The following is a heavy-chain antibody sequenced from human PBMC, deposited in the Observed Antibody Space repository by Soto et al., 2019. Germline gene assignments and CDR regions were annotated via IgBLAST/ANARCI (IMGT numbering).Heavy chain of an antibody. D-gene: IGHD4-17*01. Sequence: GGSLRLSCAASGFTFSSYGMHWVRQAPGKGLEWVAVIWYDGSNKYYADSVKGRFTISRDNSKNTLYLQMNSLRAEDTAVYYCARDFTDGDPVGALDYWGQGTLVTVSS. CDR2: IWYDGSNK. V-gene: IGHV3-33*01. CDR1: GFTFSSYG. CDR3: ARDFTDGDPVGALDY. J-gene: IGHJ4*02.